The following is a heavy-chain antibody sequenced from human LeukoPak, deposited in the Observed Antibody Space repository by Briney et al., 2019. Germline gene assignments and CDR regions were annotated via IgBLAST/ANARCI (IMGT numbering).Heavy chain of an antibody. CDR1: GFTFSSYS. V-gene: IGHV3-48*01. J-gene: IGHJ4*02. CDR2: ISSLSGTI. Sequence: GGSLRLSCAATGFTFSSYSMNWVRQAPGKGLEWVSYISSLSGTIYYADSVEGRFIISRDNAKSSLFLQMNSLRAEDTAVYYCVRDQGGAVSYWGQGTLVTVSS. D-gene: IGHD3-16*01. CDR3: VRDQGGAVSY.